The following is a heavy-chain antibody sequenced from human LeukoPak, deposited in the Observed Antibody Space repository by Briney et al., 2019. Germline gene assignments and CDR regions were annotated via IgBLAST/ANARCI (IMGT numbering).Heavy chain of an antibody. V-gene: IGHV4-38-2*01. D-gene: IGHD3-3*01. CDR1: GYSISSGYY. CDR2: IYHSGST. J-gene: IGHJ4*02. CDR3: ARQGGGRITIFGVVIPFDY. Sequence: PSETLSLTCAVSGYSISSGYYWGWIRQPPGKGLEWIGSIYHSGSTYYNPSLKSRVTISVGTSKNQFSLKLSSLTAADTAVYYCARQGGGRITIFGVVIPFDYWGQGTLVTVSS.